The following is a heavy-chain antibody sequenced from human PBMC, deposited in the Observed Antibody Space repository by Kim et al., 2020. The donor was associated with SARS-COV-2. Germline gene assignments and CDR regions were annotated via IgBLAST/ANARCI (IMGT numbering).Heavy chain of an antibody. D-gene: IGHD3-22*01. Sequence: SETLSLTCTVSGGSISSGGYYWSWIRQHPGKGLEWIGYIYYSGSTYYNPSLKSRVTISVDTSKNQFSLKLSSVTAADTAVYYCARSTSTYYYDSSGYGGDYYYYYGMDVWGQGTTVTVSS. CDR2: IYYSGST. J-gene: IGHJ6*02. CDR1: GGSISSGGYY. CDR3: ARSTSTYYYDSSGYGGDYYYYYGMDV. V-gene: IGHV4-31*03.